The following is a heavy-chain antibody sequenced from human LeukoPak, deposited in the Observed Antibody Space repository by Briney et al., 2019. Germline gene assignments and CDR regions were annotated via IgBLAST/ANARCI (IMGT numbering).Heavy chain of an antibody. Sequence: SVKVSCKASGFTFTSSAVQWVRQARGQRLEWIGWIVVGSGNTNYAQKFQERVTITRDMSTSTAYMELSSLRSEDTAVYYCAAARDFWSGYYNSWFDPWGQGTLVTVSS. CDR2: IVVGSGNT. CDR3: AAARDFWSGYYNSWFDP. V-gene: IGHV1-58*01. J-gene: IGHJ5*02. CDR1: GFTFTSSA. D-gene: IGHD3-3*01.